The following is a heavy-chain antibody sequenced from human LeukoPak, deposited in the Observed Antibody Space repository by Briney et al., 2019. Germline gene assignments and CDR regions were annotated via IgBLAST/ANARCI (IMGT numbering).Heavy chain of an antibody. V-gene: IGHV1-2*02. CDR2: VNPNNGAT. D-gene: IGHD6-13*01. CDR3: ARDPGHSSQRVWDY. Sequence: GASVKVSCRTSGYSFTSYYLHWVRRAPGQGLEWMGWVNPNNGATNYAQKFQGRVTMTRDTSISTAYMELSRLRSDDTAVYYCARDPGHSSQRVWDYWGQGTLVTVSS. J-gene: IGHJ4*02. CDR1: GYSFTSYY.